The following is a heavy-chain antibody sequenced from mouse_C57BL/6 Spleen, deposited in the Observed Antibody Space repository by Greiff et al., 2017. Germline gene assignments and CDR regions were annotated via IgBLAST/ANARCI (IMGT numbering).Heavy chain of an antibody. CDR1: GYTFTSYW. CDR3: ARVGNSPYAMDY. D-gene: IGHD2-1*01. CDR2: IDPSDSYT. J-gene: IGHJ4*01. Sequence: VQLQQPGAELVKPGASVKLSCKASGYTFTSYWMQWVKQRPGQGLEWIGEIDPSDSYTNYNQKFKGKATLTVDTSSSTAYMQLSSLTSEDSAVYYCARVGNSPYAMDYWGQGTSVTVSS. V-gene: IGHV1-50*01.